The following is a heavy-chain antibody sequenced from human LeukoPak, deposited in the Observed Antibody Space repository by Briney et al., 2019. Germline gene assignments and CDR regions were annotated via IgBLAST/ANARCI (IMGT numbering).Heavy chain of an antibody. Sequence: GGSLRLSCAAXGXTXSSNYMSXFXXAPXXXLERVSVLQNGGGTFYADSVKXRFTISRDNSKNTLYLQMNSLRXEDTAVYYCXRAGLPGAFDSWGQGTMVTVSS. J-gene: IGHJ3*02. V-gene: IGHV3-53*01. D-gene: IGHD2-2*01. CDR2: LQNGGGT. CDR1: GXTXSSNY. CDR3: XRAGLPGAFDS.